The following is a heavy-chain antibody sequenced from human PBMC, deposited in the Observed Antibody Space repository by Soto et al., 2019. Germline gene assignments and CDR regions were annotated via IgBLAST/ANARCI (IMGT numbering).Heavy chain of an antibody. J-gene: IGHJ5*02. CDR2: IYYSGST. CDR1: GGSISSSSYY. Sequence: PSETLSLTCTVAGGSISSSSYYWGWIRQPPGKGLEWIGSIYYSGSTYYNPSLKSRVTISVDTSKNQFSLKLSSVTAADTAVYYCAKYCSGGSCYPGRGNWFDPWGQGTLVTVSS. D-gene: IGHD2-15*01. V-gene: IGHV4-39*01. CDR3: AKYCSGGSCYPGRGNWFDP.